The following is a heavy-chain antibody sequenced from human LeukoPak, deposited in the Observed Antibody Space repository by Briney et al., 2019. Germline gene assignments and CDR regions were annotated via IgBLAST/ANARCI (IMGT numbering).Heavy chain of an antibody. CDR2: MNPNSGNT. J-gene: IGHJ4*02. D-gene: IGHD3-22*01. CDR1: GGTFSSYA. Sequence: ASVKVSCKASGGTFSSYAISWVRQATGQGLEWMGWMNPNSGNTGYAQKFQGRVTMTRNTSISTAYMELSSLGSEDTAVYYCARGSYYYDSSGSQDYWGQGTLVTVSS. CDR3: ARGSYYYDSSGSQDY. V-gene: IGHV1-8*02.